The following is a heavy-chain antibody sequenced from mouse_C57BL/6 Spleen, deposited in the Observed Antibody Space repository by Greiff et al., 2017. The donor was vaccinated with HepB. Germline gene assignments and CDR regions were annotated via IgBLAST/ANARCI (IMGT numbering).Heavy chain of an antibody. D-gene: IGHD1-2*01. J-gene: IGHJ2*01. CDR1: GFTFSDYG. CDR3: ATITTDYFDY. Sequence: EVQLVESGGGLVKPGGSLKLSCAASGFTFSDYGMHWVRQAPEKGLEWVAYISSGSSTIYYADTVKGRFTISRDNAKNTLFLQMTSLRSEDTAMYYCATITTDYFDYWGQGTTLTVSS. V-gene: IGHV5-17*01. CDR2: ISSGSSTI.